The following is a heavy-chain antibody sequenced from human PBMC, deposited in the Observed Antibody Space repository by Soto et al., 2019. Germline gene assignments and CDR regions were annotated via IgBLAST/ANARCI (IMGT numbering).Heavy chain of an antibody. CDR2: ISGSGGST. CDR1: GITFRNYA. J-gene: IGHJ4*02. CDR3: AKDPEWELPKYYFDY. Sequence: PGGSLRLSCAASGITFRNYAMSWVRQAPGKGLEWVSTISGSGGSTYYADSVKGRVTISRDNSKNTLYLQMNSLRAEDTAVYYCAKDPEWELPKYYFDYWGQGTLVTVSS. D-gene: IGHD1-26*01. V-gene: IGHV3-23*01.